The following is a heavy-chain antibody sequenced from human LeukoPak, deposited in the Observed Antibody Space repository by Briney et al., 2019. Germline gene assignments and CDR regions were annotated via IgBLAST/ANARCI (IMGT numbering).Heavy chain of an antibody. V-gene: IGHV4-34*01. CDR3: ARRAVGATLDY. J-gene: IGHJ4*02. D-gene: IGHD1-26*01. CDR1: GESFNGYY. Sequence: PSETLSLTCAVYGESFNGYYWSWIRQPPGKGLEWIGEINHSGRTNYNPSLKGRVTTSVDTSKNQFSPKLNSLTAADTAVYYCARRAVGATLDYWGQGILVTVSS. CDR2: INHSGRT.